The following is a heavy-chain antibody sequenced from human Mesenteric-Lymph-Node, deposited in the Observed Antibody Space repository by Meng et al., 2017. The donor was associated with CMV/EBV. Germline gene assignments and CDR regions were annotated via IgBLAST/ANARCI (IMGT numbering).Heavy chain of an antibody. J-gene: IGHJ4*02. D-gene: IGHD2/OR15-2a*01. CDR3: ARDLWGRRYYFDY. CDR2: ITSYGSLM. Sequence: GGSLRLSCSVSSYSISSGYYWGWIRQPPGKGLEWVSYITSYGSLMDYEDSVKGRFTISRDNSKNSLYLQMNSLRAEDTAVYYCARDLWGRRYYFDYWGQGTVVTVSS. V-gene: IGHV3-11*01. CDR1: SYSISSGYY.